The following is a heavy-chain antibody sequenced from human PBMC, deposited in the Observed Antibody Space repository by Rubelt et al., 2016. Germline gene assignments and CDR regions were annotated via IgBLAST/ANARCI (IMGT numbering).Heavy chain of an antibody. D-gene: IGHD3-10*01. CDR3: ARDGGSGSYYGRSY. CDR2: IYSGGST. V-gene: IGHV3-66*01. J-gene: IGHJ4*02. Sequence: EVQLVESGGGLIQPGGSLRLSCAASGFTVSSNYMSWVRQAPGQGLEWVSVIYSGGSTYYADSVKVRFTISRDNSKNTLYLQMNSLRAEDTAVYYCARDGGSGSYYGRSYWGQGTLVTVSS. CDR1: GFTVSSNY.